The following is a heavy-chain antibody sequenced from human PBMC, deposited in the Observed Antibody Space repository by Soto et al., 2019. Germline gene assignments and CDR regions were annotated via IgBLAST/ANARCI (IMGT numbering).Heavy chain of an antibody. CDR1: GFTFSSYS. CDR3: ASHRTYYDILTGYHNWFDP. D-gene: IGHD3-9*01. Sequence: PGGSLRLSCAASGFTFSSYSMNWVRQAPGKGLEWVSSISSSSSYIYYADSVKGRFTISRDNAKNSLYLQMNSLRAEDTAVYYCASHRTYYDILTGYHNWFDPWGQGTLVTVSS. J-gene: IGHJ5*02. V-gene: IGHV3-21*01. CDR2: ISSSSSYI.